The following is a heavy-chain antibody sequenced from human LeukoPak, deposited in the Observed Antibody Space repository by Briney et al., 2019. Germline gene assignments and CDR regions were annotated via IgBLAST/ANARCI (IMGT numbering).Heavy chain of an antibody. CDR2: INTNTGNP. Sequence: ASVKVSCKASGYTFISYAMNWVRQAPGQGLEWMGWINTNTGNPTYAQGFTGRFVFSLDTSVSTAYLQISSLKAEDTAVYYCARYCSGGSCKSPFDYWGQEPWSPSPQ. V-gene: IGHV7-4-1*02. D-gene: IGHD2-15*01. CDR1: GYTFISYA. J-gene: IGHJ4*01. CDR3: ARYCSGGSCKSPFDY.